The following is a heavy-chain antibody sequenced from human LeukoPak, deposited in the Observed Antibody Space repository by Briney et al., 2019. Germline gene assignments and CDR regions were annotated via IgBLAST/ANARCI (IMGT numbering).Heavy chain of an antibody. Sequence: ASVKVSCKVSGYTLTEVSMHWVRQAPGKGLEWMGGFDPEDGETFYAQKFQGRVTMTEDTSTDTAYMELSSLRSEDTAVYYCATRNPHYDDYYIDYWGPGTLVTVSS. J-gene: IGHJ4*02. D-gene: IGHD4-17*01. CDR2: FDPEDGET. V-gene: IGHV1-24*01. CDR3: ATRNPHYDDYYIDY. CDR1: GYTLTEVS.